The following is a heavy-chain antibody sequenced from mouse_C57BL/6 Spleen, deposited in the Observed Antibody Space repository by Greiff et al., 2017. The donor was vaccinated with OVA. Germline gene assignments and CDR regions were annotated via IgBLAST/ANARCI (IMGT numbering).Heavy chain of an antibody. CDR2: IWTGGGT. V-gene: IGHV2-9-1*01. CDR3: ARKRDYGYDWYFDV. Sequence: VHLVESGPGLVAPSQSLSITCTVSGFSLTSYAISWVRQPPGKGLEWLGVIWTGGGTNYNSALKSRLSISKDNSKSQVFLKMNSLQTDDTARYYCARKRDYGYDWYFDVWGTGTTVTVSS. J-gene: IGHJ1*03. CDR1: GFSLTSYA. D-gene: IGHD2-2*01.